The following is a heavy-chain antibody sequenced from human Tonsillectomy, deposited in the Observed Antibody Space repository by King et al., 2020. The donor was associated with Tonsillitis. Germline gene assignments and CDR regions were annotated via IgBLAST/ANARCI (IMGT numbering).Heavy chain of an antibody. CDR1: GFTFDDYA. V-gene: IGHV3-9*01. CDR2: ISWNRGSI. Sequence: VQLVESGGGLVQPGRSLRLSCAASGFTFDDYAMHWVRQAPGKGLEWVSGISWNRGSIVHADSVKGRFTISRDNAKNSLYLQMNSLRPEDAAFYYCAKDKYYDSRGYFDFWGQGTLVTVSS. D-gene: IGHD3-22*01. CDR3: AKDKYYDSRGYFDF. J-gene: IGHJ4*02.